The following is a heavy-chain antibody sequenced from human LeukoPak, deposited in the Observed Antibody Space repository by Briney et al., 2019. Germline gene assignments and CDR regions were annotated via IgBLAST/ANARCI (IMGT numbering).Heavy chain of an antibody. V-gene: IGHV3-48*03. CDR1: GFTFSSYE. Sequence: TGGSLRLSCAASGFTFSSYEMNWVRQAPGKGLEWVSYIGSSGSTIYYADSVKGRFTISRDNAQNSLYLQMNSLRAEDTAVYYCAIGWQLDRFDYWGQGTLVTVSS. J-gene: IGHJ4*02. CDR2: IGSSGSTI. D-gene: IGHD6-6*01. CDR3: AIGWQLDRFDY.